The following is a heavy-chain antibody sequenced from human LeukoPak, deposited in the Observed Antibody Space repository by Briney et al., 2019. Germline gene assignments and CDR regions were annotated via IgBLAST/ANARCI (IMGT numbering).Heavy chain of an antibody. CDR1: GFTFSSYA. J-gene: IGHJ4*02. V-gene: IGHV3-23*01. Sequence: QPGGSLRLSCAASGFTFSSYAMSWVRQAPGKGLEWVSAISGSGGSTYYADSVKGRFTISRDNSKSTVFLQMNSLRPEDTAVYYCASPSSSGYYLPFDYWGQGTPVTVSS. D-gene: IGHD3-3*01. CDR2: ISGSGGST. CDR3: ASPSSSGYYLPFDY.